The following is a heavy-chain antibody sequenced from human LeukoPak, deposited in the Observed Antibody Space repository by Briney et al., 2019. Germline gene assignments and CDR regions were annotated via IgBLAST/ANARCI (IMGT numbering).Heavy chain of an antibody. Sequence: SETLSLTCAVYGGSFSGYYWSWIRQPPGKGLEWIGEINHSGSTNYNPSLKSRVTISVDTSKNQFSLKLSSVTAADTAVYYCARGVYNYGGHNWFDPWGQGTLVTVSS. CDR3: ARGVYNYGGHNWFDP. V-gene: IGHV4-34*01. CDR1: GGSFSGYY. D-gene: IGHD5-18*01. CDR2: INHSGST. J-gene: IGHJ5*02.